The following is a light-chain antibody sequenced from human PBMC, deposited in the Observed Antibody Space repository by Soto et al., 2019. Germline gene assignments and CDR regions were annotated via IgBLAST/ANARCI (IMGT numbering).Light chain of an antibody. V-gene: IGKV3-11*01. CDR1: DNVRNY. CDR2: YSS. J-gene: IGKJ4*01. CDR3: QQRVDWPLT. Sequence: ETVLTQSPATLSLSPGERATLSCRASDNVRNYLAWFQQKPGQAPRLLIYYSSHRATGTPDRFSGSGSGTDFTLTISRVEPEDFATYYCQQRVDWPLTFGGGTKVQI.